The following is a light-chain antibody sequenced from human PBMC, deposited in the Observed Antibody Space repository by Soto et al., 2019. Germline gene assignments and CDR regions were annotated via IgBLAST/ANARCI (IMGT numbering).Light chain of an antibody. CDR2: GAS. J-gene: IGKJ1*01. Sequence: YPGPLSLSAGERSTLSCMAIQSVTNFYLAWYQQKPGQAPRLLIYGASTRATGIPARFSGSGSGTEFTLTISSLQSEDFAVCYCKQDNIGTPWTFGQGTKV. V-gene: IGKV3-15*01. CDR1: QSVTNFY. CDR3: KQDNIGTPWT.